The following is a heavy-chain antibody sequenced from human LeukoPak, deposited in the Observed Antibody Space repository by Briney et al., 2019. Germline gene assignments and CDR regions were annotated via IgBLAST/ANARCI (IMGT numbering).Heavy chain of an antibody. V-gene: IGHV3-21*01. D-gene: IGHD4-17*01. CDR1: GFTFSSYS. J-gene: IGHJ4*02. CDR3: ARVRTYCGDVYFDY. Sequence: GGSLRLSCAASGFTFSSYSMNWVRQAPGKGLEWVSSISSSSSYIYYADSVKGRFTISRDNAKNSLYLQMNSLRAEDTAVYYCARVRTYCGDVYFDYWGQGTLVTVSS. CDR2: ISSSSSYI.